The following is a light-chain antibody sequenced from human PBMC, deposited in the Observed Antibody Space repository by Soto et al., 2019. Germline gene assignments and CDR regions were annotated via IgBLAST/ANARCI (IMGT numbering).Light chain of an antibody. CDR3: GSYASSSTLYV. CDR2: DVS. CDR1: SSDIGGYNY. Sequence: QSALTQPASVSGSPGQSITIPCTGTSSDIGGYNYVSWYQQHPGKAPKLMIYDVSDRPSGVSNRFSGSKSGNTASLTISGLQAEDEADYYCGSYASSSTLYVFGTGTKVTVL. J-gene: IGLJ1*01. V-gene: IGLV2-14*03.